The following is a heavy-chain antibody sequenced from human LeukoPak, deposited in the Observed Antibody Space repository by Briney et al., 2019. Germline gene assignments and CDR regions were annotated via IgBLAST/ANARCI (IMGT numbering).Heavy chain of an antibody. CDR2: INAGNGNT. V-gene: IGHV1-3*01. Sequence: ASVKVSCMASGYTFTSYAMHWVRQAPGQRLEWMGWINAGNGNTKYSQKFQGRVTITRDTSASTAYMELSSLRSEDTAVYYCARAIIYCSGGSCYSPPPDYWGQGTLVTVSS. J-gene: IGHJ4*02. CDR1: GYTFTSYA. CDR3: ARAIIYCSGGSCYSPPPDY. D-gene: IGHD2-15*01.